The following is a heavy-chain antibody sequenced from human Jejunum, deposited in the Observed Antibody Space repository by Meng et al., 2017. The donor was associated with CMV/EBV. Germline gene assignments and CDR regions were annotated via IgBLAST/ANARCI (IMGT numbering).Heavy chain of an antibody. CDR3: ARDWGDVRGGFDF. V-gene: IGHV6-1*01. J-gene: IGHJ4*02. CDR2: TYYRSKYYN. D-gene: IGHD3-10*02. Sequence: QGRLQQSGPGLVKPSQTLSLTCAISGDSVSGNSAAWNWIRQSSSRGLEWLGRTYYRSKYYNDYALSVKSRITINPDTSKNQFSLQLNSVTPEDTAIYYCARDWGDVRGGFDFWGQGTLVTVSS. CDR1: GDSVSGNSAA.